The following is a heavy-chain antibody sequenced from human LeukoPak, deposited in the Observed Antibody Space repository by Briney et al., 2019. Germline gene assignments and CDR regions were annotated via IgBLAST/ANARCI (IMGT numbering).Heavy chain of an antibody. CDR1: GFTFSSYG. Sequence: GRSLRLSCAASGFTFSSYGMHWVRQAPGKGLEWVAVIWYDGSNKYYADSVKGRFTISRDNSKNTLYLQMNSLRAEDTAVYYCATRSLWQQADYWGQGTLVTVSS. D-gene: IGHD6-13*01. J-gene: IGHJ4*02. V-gene: IGHV3-33*01. CDR2: IWYDGSNK. CDR3: ATRSLWQQADY.